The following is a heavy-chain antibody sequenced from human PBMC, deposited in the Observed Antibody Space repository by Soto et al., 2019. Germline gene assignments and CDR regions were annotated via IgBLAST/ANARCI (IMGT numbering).Heavy chain of an antibody. D-gene: IGHD4-17*01. CDR1: GESVSCNSAA. CDR2: TYYRSKWYN. Sequence: SQTLSLTCAMSGESVSCNSAAWNWIRQSPSRGLEWLGRTYYRSKWYNDDAVSVQSRITINPDTSKNQFSLQLNSVTPEDTAVYYCARDTVTRDYYYYYYMDVWGKGTTVTVSS. J-gene: IGHJ6*03. V-gene: IGHV6-1*01. CDR3: ARDTVTRDYYYYYYMDV.